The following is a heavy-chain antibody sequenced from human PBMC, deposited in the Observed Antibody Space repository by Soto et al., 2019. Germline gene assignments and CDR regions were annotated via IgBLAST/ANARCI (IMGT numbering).Heavy chain of an antibody. Sequence: QVQLQESGPGLVKPSQTLSLTCTVSGGSISSGAYYWSWIRQHPGKGLEWIGYIYYSGSTYYNPSLKSRVTISVDTSKTQFSLKLGSVTAADTAMYYCARVTMIRGVINFDYWGQGTLVTVSS. J-gene: IGHJ4*02. CDR3: ARVTMIRGVINFDY. V-gene: IGHV4-31*03. CDR1: GGSISSGAYY. CDR2: IYYSGST. D-gene: IGHD3-10*01.